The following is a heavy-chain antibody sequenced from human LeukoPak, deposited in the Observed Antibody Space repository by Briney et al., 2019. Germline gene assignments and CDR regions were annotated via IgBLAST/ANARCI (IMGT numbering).Heavy chain of an antibody. CDR1: GFTFSSYS. J-gene: IGHJ4*02. CDR2: ISSSSSYI. D-gene: IGHD6-13*01. V-gene: IGHV3-21*01. Sequence: GGSLRLSCAASGFTFSSYSMNWVRQAPGKGLEWVSSISSSSSYIYYADSVKGRFTISRDNAKNSLYLQMNSLRAEDTAVYYCATSYSSSWETEKNFDYWGQGTLVTVSS. CDR3: ATSYSSSWETEKNFDY.